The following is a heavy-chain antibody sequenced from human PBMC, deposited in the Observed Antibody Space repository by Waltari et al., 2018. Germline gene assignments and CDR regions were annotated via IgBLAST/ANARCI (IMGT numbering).Heavy chain of an antibody. Sequence: EVQLVESGGGLVQPGGSLRLSCAASGFTFSSYWMHWVRQAPGKGLVWVSRSNSDGSSTSYADSVKGRFTISRDNAKNTLYLQMNSLRAEDTAVYYCASIAATVTTLFDYWGQGTLVTVSS. J-gene: IGHJ4*02. V-gene: IGHV3-74*01. D-gene: IGHD4-17*01. CDR1: GFTFSSYW. CDR2: SNSDGSST. CDR3: ASIAATVTTLFDY.